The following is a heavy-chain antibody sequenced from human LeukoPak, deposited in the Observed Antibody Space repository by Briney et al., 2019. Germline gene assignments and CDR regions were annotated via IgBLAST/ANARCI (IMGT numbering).Heavy chain of an antibody. CDR1: GFTFSDYF. CDR3: ARHQVVPSKRPFDY. D-gene: IGHD2-2*01. Sequence: PGGSLRLSCAASGFTFSDYFMSWIRQAPGRGLEWVSYIGNSDSTIYYADSVMGRFTISRDSAKNSLYLQVNSLRAEDTAVYYCARHQVVPSKRPFDYWGQGTLVTVSS. CDR2: IGNSDSTI. V-gene: IGHV3-11*01. J-gene: IGHJ4*02.